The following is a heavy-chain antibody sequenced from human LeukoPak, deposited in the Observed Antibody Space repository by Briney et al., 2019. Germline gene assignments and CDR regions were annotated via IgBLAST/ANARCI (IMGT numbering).Heavy chain of an antibody. D-gene: IGHD3-16*01. Sequence: GGSLRLSCAASGYSFSSYWMHWVRQVPGKGLVWVSRIDNYGRTTDYADSVKGRFTISRDNAKNSLYLQMNSLRAEDTAVYYCARWGLTYYYYMDVWGKGTTVTVSS. V-gene: IGHV3-74*01. CDR1: GYSFSSYW. CDR2: IDNYGRTT. CDR3: ARWGLTYYYYMDV. J-gene: IGHJ6*03.